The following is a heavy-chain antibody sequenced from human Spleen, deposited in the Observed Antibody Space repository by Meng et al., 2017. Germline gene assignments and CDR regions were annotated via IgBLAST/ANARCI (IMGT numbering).Heavy chain of an antibody. V-gene: IGHV4-59*01. Sequence: QVQLQESGPGRVRPSETLSLNGTVSGDSISIYYWTWIRQPPGKGLEWIGYIYYNGNTNYNPSVKSRVTISVDTSKNQFFLKLSSVTAADTAVYYCARVPHRLVDYWYFDLWGRGTLVTVSS. CDR1: GDSISIYY. CDR2: IYYNGNT. CDR3: ARVPHRLVDYWYFDL. D-gene: IGHD2-15*01. J-gene: IGHJ2*01.